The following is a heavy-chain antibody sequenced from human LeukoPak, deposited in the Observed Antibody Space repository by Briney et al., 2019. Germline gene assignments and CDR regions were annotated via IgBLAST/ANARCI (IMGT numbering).Heavy chain of an antibody. V-gene: IGHV4-34*01. CDR3: ARAGQGDFWSGLRYFDY. D-gene: IGHD3-3*01. CDR1: GGSFSGYY. Sequence: PSETLSLTCAVYGGSFSGYYWSWIRQPPGKGLEWIGEVNHSGSTNYNPSLKSRVTISVDTSKNHFSLKLSSVTAADTAVYYCARAGQGDFWSGLRYFDYWGQGTLVTVSS. CDR2: VNHSGST. J-gene: IGHJ4*02.